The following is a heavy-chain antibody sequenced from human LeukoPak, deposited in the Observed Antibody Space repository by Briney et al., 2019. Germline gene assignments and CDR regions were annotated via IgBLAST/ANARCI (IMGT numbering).Heavy chain of an antibody. J-gene: IGHJ4*02. CDR3: ARYDISAYRDDY. Sequence: SWIRQHPGKGLEWMGRIDPSDSYSNYSPSFQGHVAISADKSISTAYLQWSSLKASDTAMYYCARYDISAYRDDYWGQGTLVTVYS. CDR2: IDPSDSYS. D-gene: IGHD3-22*01. V-gene: IGHV5-10-1*01.